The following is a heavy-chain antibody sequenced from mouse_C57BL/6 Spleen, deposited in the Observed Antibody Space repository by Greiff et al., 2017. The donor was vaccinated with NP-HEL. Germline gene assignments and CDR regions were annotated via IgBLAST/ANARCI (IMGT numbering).Heavy chain of an antibody. Sequence: EVQLVESGGGLVQPGGSMKLSCVASGFTFSNYWMNWVRQSPEKGLEWVAQIRLKSDNYATHYAESVKGRFTISRDDSKSSVYLQMNNLRAEDTGIYYCTGHYSNPYYAMDYWGQGTSVTVSS. V-gene: IGHV6-3*01. CDR1: GFTFSNYW. CDR3: TGHYSNPYYAMDY. CDR2: IRLKSDNYAT. J-gene: IGHJ4*01. D-gene: IGHD2-5*01.